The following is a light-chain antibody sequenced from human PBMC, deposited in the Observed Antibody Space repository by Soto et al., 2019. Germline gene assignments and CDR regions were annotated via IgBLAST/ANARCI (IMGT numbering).Light chain of an antibody. CDR2: EVS. V-gene: IGLV2-8*01. CDR3: SSYAGSNNVV. CDR1: SSDVGGYNY. J-gene: IGLJ2*01. Sequence: QSALTQPPSASGSPGQSVTISCTGTSSDVGGYNYVSWYQQHPGKAPKLVIYEVSKRPPGVPDRFSGSKSGNAASLTVSGLQAEYEADYYCSSYAGSNNVVFGGGTKLTVL.